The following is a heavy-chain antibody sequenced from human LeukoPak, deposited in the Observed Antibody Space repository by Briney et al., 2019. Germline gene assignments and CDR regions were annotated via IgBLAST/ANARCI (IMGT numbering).Heavy chain of an antibody. V-gene: IGHV1-46*01. CDR2: INPSGGST. CDR1: GYTFTSYY. D-gene: IGHD1-26*01. CDR3: ARALVGAPGEYAFDI. J-gene: IGHJ3*02. Sequence: ASVKVSCKASGYTFTSYYMHWVRQAPGQGLEWMGIINPSGGSTSYAQKFQGRVTMTRDMSTSTVYMELSSLRSEDTAVYYCARALVGAPGEYAFDIWGQGTMVTVSS.